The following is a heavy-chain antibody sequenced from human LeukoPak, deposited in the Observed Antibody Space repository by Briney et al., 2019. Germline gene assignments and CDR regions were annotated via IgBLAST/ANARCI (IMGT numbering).Heavy chain of an antibody. CDR2: ISGSGGST. CDR1: GFTFSSCA. V-gene: IGHV3-23*01. D-gene: IGHD3-10*01. CDR3: AKEYGSGSYSDFDY. Sequence: GGSLRLSCTASGFTFSSCAMTWVRQAPGKGLQWVSTISGSGGSTYYADSVKGRLTISRDNSKNTLYLQMSSLRAEDTAVYYCAKEYGSGSYSDFDYWGQGTLVTVSS. J-gene: IGHJ4*02.